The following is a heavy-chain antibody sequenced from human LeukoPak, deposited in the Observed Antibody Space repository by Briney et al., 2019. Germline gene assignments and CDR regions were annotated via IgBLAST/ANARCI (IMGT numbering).Heavy chain of an antibody. V-gene: IGHV1-18*01. Sequence: ASVKVSCKASGYTFSNYGISWVRQAPGQGLEWMGWISRYNGDTKYAQKFQGRVTMTTDTSPSTTYMELRSLRSDDTAVYYCARDNPYYYLYWGQGTLVTVSS. CDR1: GYTFSNYG. J-gene: IGHJ4*02. D-gene: IGHD3-22*01. CDR2: ISRYNGDT. CDR3: ARDNPYYYLY.